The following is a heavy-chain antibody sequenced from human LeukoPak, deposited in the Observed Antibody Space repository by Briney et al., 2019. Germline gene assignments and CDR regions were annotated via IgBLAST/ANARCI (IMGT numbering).Heavy chain of an antibody. V-gene: IGHV4-59*12. CDR3: VRDLKGYSIDV. CDR1: GGSLSTYH. J-gene: IGHJ6*04. Sequence: SETLSLTCTISGGSLSTYHWTWIRQSPGKGLEWIGYIYHRGSKNYNPSLKSRVTFSEDTSKNQFSMNLRSVTAADTAVYYCVRDLKGYSIDVWGRGIAVTVSS. CDR2: IYHRGSK.